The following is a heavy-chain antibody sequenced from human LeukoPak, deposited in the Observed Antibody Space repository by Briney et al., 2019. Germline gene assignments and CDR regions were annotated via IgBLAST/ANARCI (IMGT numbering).Heavy chain of an antibody. V-gene: IGHV3-30*04. D-gene: IGHD1/OR15-1a*01. CDR3: ERDHPTNFIDY. CDR2: ISYDGSNK. J-gene: IGHJ4*02. Sequence: GGSLRLSCAASGFTFSSYAMHWVRQAPGKGLEWVAVISYDGSNKYYADSVKGRFTISRDNSKNTLYLQMNSLRAEDTAVYYCERDHPTNFIDYWGQGTLVTVSS. CDR1: GFTFSSYA.